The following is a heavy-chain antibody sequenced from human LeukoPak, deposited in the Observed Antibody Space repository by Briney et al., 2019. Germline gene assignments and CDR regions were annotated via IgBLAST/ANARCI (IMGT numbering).Heavy chain of an antibody. CDR1: GGSFSGYY. V-gene: IGHV4-34*01. D-gene: IGHD3-10*01. J-gene: IGHJ6*03. Sequence: SETLSLTCAVYGGSFSGYYWSWIRQPPGKGLEWIGEVNHSGSTKYSPSLKSRVTISVDTSKNQFSLKLSSATAADTAVYYCARRVGRWFGERAYYYNYMDVWGKGTTVTISS. CDR2: VNHSGST. CDR3: ARRVGRWFGERAYYYNYMDV.